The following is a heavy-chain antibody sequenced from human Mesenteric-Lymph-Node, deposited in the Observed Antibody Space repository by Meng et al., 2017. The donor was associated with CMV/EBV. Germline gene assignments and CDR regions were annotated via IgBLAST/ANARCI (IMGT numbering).Heavy chain of an antibody. Sequence: GGSLRLSCTASGFTFRKYAMSWVRQAPGKGLEWVSGISGSGDSTYYADSVKGRFTISRDNSKNTLYLRMNSLRAEDTAIYYCAKDLNELLYNWFDPWGQGTLVTVSS. CDR2: ISGSGDST. V-gene: IGHV3-23*01. D-gene: IGHD2-15*01. CDR1: GFTFRKYA. CDR3: AKDLNELLYNWFDP. J-gene: IGHJ5*02.